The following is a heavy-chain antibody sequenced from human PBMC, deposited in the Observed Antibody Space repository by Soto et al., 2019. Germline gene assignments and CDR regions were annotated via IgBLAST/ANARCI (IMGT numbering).Heavy chain of an antibody. V-gene: IGHV3-30-3*01. J-gene: IGHJ6*02. D-gene: IGHD1-1*01. CDR2: ISYEGTNK. Sequence: QVQLVESGGGVVQPGRSLRLSCAASGFTFDTYGIHWVRQAPGKGLEWVALISYEGTNKYYSDSVKGRFTNSRDNSKSTLFLHMNSLRVEDTGVYYCARVNPGNNLYYFNGLDVWGQGTSVTVSS. CDR3: ARVNPGNNLYYFNGLDV. CDR1: GFTFDTYG.